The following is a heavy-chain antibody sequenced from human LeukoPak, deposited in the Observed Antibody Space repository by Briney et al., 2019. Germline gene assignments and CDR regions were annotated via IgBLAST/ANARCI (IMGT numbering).Heavy chain of an antibody. CDR3: ARATSFRHYYYYMDV. V-gene: IGHV4-34*01. Sequence: PSETLSLTCAVYGGSFSGYYWSWIRQPPGKGLDWIGEINHSGSTNYNPSLKSRVTISVDTSKNQFSLKLSSVIAADTAVYYCARATSFRHYYYYMDVWGKGTTVTVSS. J-gene: IGHJ6*03. D-gene: IGHD2/OR15-2a*01. CDR2: INHSGST. CDR1: GGSFSGYY.